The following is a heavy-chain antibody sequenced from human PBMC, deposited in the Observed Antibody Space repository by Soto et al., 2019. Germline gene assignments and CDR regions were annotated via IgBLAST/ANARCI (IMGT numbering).Heavy chain of an antibody. CDR1: GFTFSNYA. D-gene: IGHD6-19*01. CDR3: AKASLVNGWPFDY. J-gene: IGHJ4*02. Sequence: PGGSLRLSCVVSGFTFSNYAMSWVRQAPGEGLEWVSAISGSGGTTYYADSVKGRFTISRDNSKNTLFLQVNSLRAEDTAVYYCAKASLVNGWPFDYWGQGTLVTVSS. V-gene: IGHV3-23*01. CDR2: ISGSGGTT.